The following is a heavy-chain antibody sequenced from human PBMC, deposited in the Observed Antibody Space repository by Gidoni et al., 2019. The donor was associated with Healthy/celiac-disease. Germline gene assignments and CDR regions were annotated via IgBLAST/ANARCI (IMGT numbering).Heavy chain of an antibody. CDR3: ARHLYSGYDNYYYYGMDV. Sequence: YYNPSLKSRVTISVDTSKNQFSLKLSSVTAADTAVYYCARHLYSGYDNYYYYGMDVWGQGTTVTVSS. D-gene: IGHD5-12*01. J-gene: IGHJ6*02. V-gene: IGHV4-39*01.